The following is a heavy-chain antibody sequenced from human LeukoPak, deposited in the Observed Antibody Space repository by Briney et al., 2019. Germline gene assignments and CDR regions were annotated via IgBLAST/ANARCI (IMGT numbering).Heavy chain of an antibody. CDR1: GGSISSSSYY. V-gene: IGHV4-39*02. CDR2: IYYSGST. J-gene: IGHJ6*02. CDR3: AREYQLLYRTYYYGMDV. D-gene: IGHD2-2*02. Sequence: SETLSLTCTVYGGSISSSSYYLGWIRQPPGKGLEWIGSIYYSGSTYYNPSLKSRVTISVDTSKNQFSLKLSSVTAADTAVYYCAREYQLLYRTYYYGMDVWGQGTTVTVSS.